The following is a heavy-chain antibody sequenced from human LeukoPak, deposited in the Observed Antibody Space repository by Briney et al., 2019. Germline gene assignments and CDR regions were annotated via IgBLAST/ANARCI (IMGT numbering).Heavy chain of an antibody. CDR1: GGTFSSYA. D-gene: IGHD2-15*01. V-gene: IGHV1-8*02. Sequence: ASVKVSCKASGGTFSSYAISWVRQATGQGLEWMGWMNPNSGNTGYAQKFQGRVTMTRNTSISTAYMELSSLRSEDTAVYYCARGYYNLGYCSGGSCPYRWFDPWGQGTLVTVSS. J-gene: IGHJ5*02. CDR3: ARGYYNLGYCSGGSCPYRWFDP. CDR2: MNPNSGNT.